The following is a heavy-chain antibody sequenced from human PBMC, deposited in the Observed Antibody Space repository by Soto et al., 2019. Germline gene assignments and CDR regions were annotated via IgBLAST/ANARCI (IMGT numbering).Heavy chain of an antibody. V-gene: IGHV4-59*01. CDR1: GGSISSYY. CDR3: ARVGYYDSSGYYIPYYYYGMDV. J-gene: IGHJ6*02. Sequence: PSETLSLTCTVSGGSISSYYWSWIRQPPGKGLEWIGYIYYSGSTNYNPSLKSRVTISVDTSKNQFSLKLSSVTAADTAVYYCARVGYYDSSGYYIPYYYYGMDVWGQGTTVTVSS. D-gene: IGHD3-22*01. CDR2: IYYSGST.